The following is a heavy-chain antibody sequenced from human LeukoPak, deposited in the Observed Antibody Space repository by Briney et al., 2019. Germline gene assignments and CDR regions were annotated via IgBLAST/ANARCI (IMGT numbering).Heavy chain of an antibody. J-gene: IGHJ4*02. CDR3: ARERIAVAGKADY. Sequence: GGSPRLSCAASGFTFSSYWMSWVRQAPGKGLEWVANIKQDGSEKYYVDSVKGRFTISRDNAKNSLYLQMNSLRAEDTAVYYCARERIAVAGKADYWGQGTLVTVSS. D-gene: IGHD6-19*01. V-gene: IGHV3-7*01. CDR2: IKQDGSEK. CDR1: GFTFSSYW.